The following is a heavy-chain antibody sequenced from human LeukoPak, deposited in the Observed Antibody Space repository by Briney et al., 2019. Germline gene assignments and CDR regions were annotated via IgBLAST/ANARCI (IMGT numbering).Heavy chain of an antibody. CDR1: GFTFSSYA. CDR3: AREDCSSTSCRSYDY. V-gene: IGHV3-30-3*01. J-gene: IGHJ4*02. D-gene: IGHD2-2*01. Sequence: GGSLRLSCAASGFTFSSYAMHWVRQAPGKGLEWVAVISYDGSNQYYADSVKGRFTISRDNSKNTLCLQMNSLSAEDTAVYYCAREDCSSTSCRSYDYWGQGTLVTVSS. CDR2: ISYDGSNQ.